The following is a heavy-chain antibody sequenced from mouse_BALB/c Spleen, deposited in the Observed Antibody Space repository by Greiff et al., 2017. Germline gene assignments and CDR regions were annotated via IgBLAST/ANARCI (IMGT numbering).Heavy chain of an antibody. CDR2: ISSGGST. Sequence: EVQRVESGGGLVKPGGSLKLSCAASGFTFSSYAMSWVRQTPEKRLEWVASISSGGSTYYPDSVKGRFTISRDNAMNILYLQMSSLRSEDTAMYYCARENDGYYGYFDYWGQGTTLTVSS. J-gene: IGHJ2*01. V-gene: IGHV5-6-5*01. CDR3: ARENDGYYGYFDY. CDR1: GFTFSSYA. D-gene: IGHD2-3*01.